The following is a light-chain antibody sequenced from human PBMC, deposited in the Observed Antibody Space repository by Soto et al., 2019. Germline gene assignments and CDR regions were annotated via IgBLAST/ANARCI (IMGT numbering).Light chain of an antibody. CDR1: QSVSSS. CDR2: SAS. J-gene: IGKJ5*01. V-gene: IGKV3-15*01. Sequence: EIVMTQSPATLSVSPGERATLSCRASQSVSSSLAWYQQKPGQAPRLLIYSASTRATGIPARFSGSGSGTEFTLTISSLQYEDSAVYYCQQFNDWITFGQGTRLEIK. CDR3: QQFNDWIT.